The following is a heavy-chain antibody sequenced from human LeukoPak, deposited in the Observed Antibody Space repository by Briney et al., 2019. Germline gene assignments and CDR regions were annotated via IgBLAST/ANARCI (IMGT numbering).Heavy chain of an antibody. CDR1: GGSISSYY. D-gene: IGHD1-1*01. CDR3: AGSGTRGVYNAFDI. CDR2: IYYSGST. Sequence: SETLSLTCTVSGGSISSYYWSWIRQPPGKGLEWIGYIYYSGSTYYNPSLKSRVTISVDRSKNQFSLKLSSVTAADTAVYYCAGSGTRGVYNAFDIWGQGTMVAVSS. V-gene: IGHV4-59*12. J-gene: IGHJ3*02.